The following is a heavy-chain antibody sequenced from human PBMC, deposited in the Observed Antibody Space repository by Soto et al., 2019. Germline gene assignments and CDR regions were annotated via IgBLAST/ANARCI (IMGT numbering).Heavy chain of an antibody. CDR1: GGIFSRYA. D-gene: IGHD3-16*01. V-gene: IGHV1-69*01. CDR2: FIPLFGTP. CDR3: AGGGIDTAFAP. J-gene: IGHJ5*02. Sequence: QVQLVQSGAEVKKPGSSVKVSCKASGGIFSRYAISWVRQAPGKGLEWMGGFIPLFGTPNYAQKFQGRVTITADESTSTAYMEPTSRNSDDTAVYYCAGGGIDTAFAPWGQGTLVTVSS.